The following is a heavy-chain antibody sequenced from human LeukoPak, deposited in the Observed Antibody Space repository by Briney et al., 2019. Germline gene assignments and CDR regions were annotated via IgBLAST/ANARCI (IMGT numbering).Heavy chain of an antibody. J-gene: IGHJ6*02. CDR2: IYYSGST. CDR1: GGSISSYY. Sequence: SETLSLTCTVSGGSISSYYWSWIRQPPGKGLEWIGYIYYSGSTNYNPSLKSRVTISVDTSKNQFSLKLSSVTAADTAVYYCARRGDTAMVPPYYYYGMDVWGQGTTATVSS. V-gene: IGHV4-59*08. CDR3: ARRGDTAMVPPYYYYGMDV. D-gene: IGHD5-18*01.